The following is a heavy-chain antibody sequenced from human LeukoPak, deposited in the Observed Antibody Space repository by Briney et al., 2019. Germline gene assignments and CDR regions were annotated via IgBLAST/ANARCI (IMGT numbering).Heavy chain of an antibody. Sequence: SETLSLTCTVSGGSVSSGSYYWSCIRQPPGKGLEWIGSIYYSGSTNYNPSLKSRVTISVDTSKNQFSLKLSSVTAADTAVYYCAREACSSTSQQSYYYGMDVWGKGTTVTVSS. J-gene: IGHJ6*04. CDR2: IYYSGST. D-gene: IGHD2-2*01. CDR3: AREACSSTSQQSYYYGMDV. CDR1: GGSVSSGSYY. V-gene: IGHV4-61*01.